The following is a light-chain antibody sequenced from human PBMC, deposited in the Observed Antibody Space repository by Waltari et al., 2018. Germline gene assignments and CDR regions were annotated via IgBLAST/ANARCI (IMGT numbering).Light chain of an antibody. Sequence: DIVVTQSPDSVAVSLGERAPINCKSSQSVLYRSNNMNYLACYQQKPGQPPRLLIYWASTRESGVPDRFSGSGSGTDFTLTINTLQAEDMAVYYCQQYYSTPPAFGQGTRVEI. V-gene: IGKV4-1*01. CDR2: WAS. CDR1: QSVLYRSNNMNY. J-gene: IGKJ1*01. CDR3: QQYYSTPPA.